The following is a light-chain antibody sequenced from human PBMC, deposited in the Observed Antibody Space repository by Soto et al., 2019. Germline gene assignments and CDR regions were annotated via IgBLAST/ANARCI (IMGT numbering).Light chain of an antibody. Sequence: EVVMTQSPATLSVFPGERVTLSCRASQSVSSSLAWYQQKPGQAPRLLIYSASTRATGIPARFSVSGSGTEFTLTISSLESEDFAVYYCQQYINGYTFGQGTKLEIK. V-gene: IGKV3-15*01. CDR1: QSVSSS. J-gene: IGKJ2*01. CDR3: QQYINGYT. CDR2: SAS.